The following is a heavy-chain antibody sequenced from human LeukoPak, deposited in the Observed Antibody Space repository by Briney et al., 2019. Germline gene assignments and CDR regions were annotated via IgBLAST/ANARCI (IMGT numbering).Heavy chain of an antibody. J-gene: IGHJ5*02. CDR1: GGSISSSSYY. CDR2: INHSGST. D-gene: IGHD3-22*01. V-gene: IGHV4-39*07. Sequence: SETLSLTCTVSGGSISSSSYYWGWIRQPPGKGLEWIGEINHSGSTNYNPSLKSRVTISVDTSKNQFSLKLSSVTAADTAVYYCARRSWYYYDSSYKPNWFDPWGQGTLVTVSS. CDR3: ARRSWYYYDSSYKPNWFDP.